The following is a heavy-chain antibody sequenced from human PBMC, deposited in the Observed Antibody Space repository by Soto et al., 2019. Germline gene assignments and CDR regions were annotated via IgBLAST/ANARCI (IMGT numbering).Heavy chain of an antibody. V-gene: IGHV3-48*02. Sequence: GGSLRLSCAASGFMFSASTMHWVRQAPGKGLEWISSINSDSSSIYHADSVKGSFTISRDNAKNSVDLQMNSLRDEDLAVYDSARSYYHDSSAYDSYYWGQGA. D-gene: IGHD3-22*01. CDR3: ARSYYHDSSAYDSYY. CDR2: INSDSSSI. J-gene: IGHJ4*02. CDR1: GFMFSAST.